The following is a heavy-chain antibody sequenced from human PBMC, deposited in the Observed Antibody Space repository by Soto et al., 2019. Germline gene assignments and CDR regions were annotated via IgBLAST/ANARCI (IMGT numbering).Heavy chain of an antibody. V-gene: IGHV4-31*03. Sequence: QVKLQESGPGLVKPSQTLTLTCTVSGGSISSGGYNWNWIRQLPGKGLEWIANIHHSGNSFYNPSLKSRVTISIDLSKNLFSLKLTSVTAADTAVYSCARGVTLGQFFDLWGQGTLVSVSS. CDR3: ARGVTLGQFFDL. CDR1: GGSISSGGYN. J-gene: IGHJ4*02. CDR2: IHHSGNS.